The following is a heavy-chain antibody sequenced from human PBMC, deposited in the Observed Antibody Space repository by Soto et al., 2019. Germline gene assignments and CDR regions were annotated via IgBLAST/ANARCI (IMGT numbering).Heavy chain of an antibody. Sequence: GGSLRLSCAASGFTFSSYEMNWVRQAPGKGLEWVSYISSSGSTIYYADSVKGRFTISRDNAKNSLYLQMNSLRAEDTAVYYCAREYSSSLYGGDAYDIWCQGTMLTVSS. CDR2: ISSSGSTI. J-gene: IGHJ3*02. CDR1: GFTFSSYE. CDR3: AREYSSSLYGGDAYDI. D-gene: IGHD6-13*01. V-gene: IGHV3-48*03.